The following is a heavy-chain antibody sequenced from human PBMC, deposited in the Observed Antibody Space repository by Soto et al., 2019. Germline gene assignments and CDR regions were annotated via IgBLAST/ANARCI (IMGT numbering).Heavy chain of an antibody. V-gene: IGHV3-7*01. CDR2: IKQDGSEK. CDR1: GFTFSSYW. Sequence: EVQLVESGGGLVQPGGSLRLSCAASGFTFSSYWMSWVRQAPGKGLEWVANIKQDGSEKYYVDSVKGRFTISRDNAKNSRYLQMNSLRAEDTAVYYCARVVAYSSSWYTRAYYYYYMDVWGKGTTVTVSS. D-gene: IGHD6-13*01. CDR3: ARVVAYSSSWYTRAYYYYYMDV. J-gene: IGHJ6*03.